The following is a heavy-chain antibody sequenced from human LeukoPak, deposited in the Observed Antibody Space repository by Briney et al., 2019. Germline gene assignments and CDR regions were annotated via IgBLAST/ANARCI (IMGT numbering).Heavy chain of an antibody. CDR1: GFTFNTYA. CDR3: AKDSGSRGGSYFFDF. CDR2: ISGSGGIYT. V-gene: IGHV3-23*01. Sequence: GGSLRLSCAASGFTFNTYAMSWVRRAPGEGLEWVAAISGSGGIYTHYAESVKGRFTISRDDSKNTLYLQVDGLRAEDTARYYCAKDSGSRGGSYFFDFWGQGTLVTVSS. J-gene: IGHJ4*02. D-gene: IGHD3-16*01.